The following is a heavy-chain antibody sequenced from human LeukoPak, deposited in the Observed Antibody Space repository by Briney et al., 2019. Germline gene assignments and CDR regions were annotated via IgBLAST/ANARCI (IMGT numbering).Heavy chain of an antibody. J-gene: IGHJ4*02. CDR3: ARDHFGSPDS. CDR1: GFSVTTDSYC. Sequence: SETLSLTCTVSGFSVTTDSYCWGWIRQPPGKGLEWIGYDYCGGNTNYDPSLKGRVTISVDTSKNQFSLTLTSVTAADTAVYFCARDHFGSPDSWGQGILVTVSS. V-gene: IGHV4-61*01. D-gene: IGHD3-10*01. CDR2: DYCGGNT.